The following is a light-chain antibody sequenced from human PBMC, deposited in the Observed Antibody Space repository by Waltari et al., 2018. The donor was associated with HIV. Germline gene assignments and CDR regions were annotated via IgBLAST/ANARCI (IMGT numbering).Light chain of an antibody. CDR3: QVVDTSLDVV. CDR2: DDW. CDR1: SIASKS. V-gene: IGLV3-21*02. Sequence: SYVLTQPPSVSVAPGQTATISCGGKSIASKSFHWYKQKSAQAPVLVVYDDWDRPAGIPGRISGSNSGNTATLTISRVEAGDEAVYYCQVVDTSLDVVFGGGAKLTVL. J-gene: IGLJ2*01.